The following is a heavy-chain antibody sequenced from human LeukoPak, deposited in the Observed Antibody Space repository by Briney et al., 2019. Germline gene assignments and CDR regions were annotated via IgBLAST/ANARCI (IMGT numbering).Heavy chain of an antibody. Sequence: SQTLSLTCTVSGGSISSGGYYWSWIRQPPGKGLEWIGYIYHSGCTYYNPSLKSRVTISVDRSKSQISLKLTSVTAADTAVYFCARAMYGGGDFDYWGQGTLVTVSS. V-gene: IGHV4-30-2*01. CDR1: GGSISSGGYY. J-gene: IGHJ4*02. D-gene: IGHD6-19*01. CDR2: IYHSGCT. CDR3: ARAMYGGGDFDY.